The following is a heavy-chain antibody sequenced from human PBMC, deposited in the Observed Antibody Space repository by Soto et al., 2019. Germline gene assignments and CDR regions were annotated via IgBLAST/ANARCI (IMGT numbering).Heavy chain of an antibody. V-gene: IGHV1-18*01. D-gene: IGHD3-3*01. CDR1: GYTFTSYG. Sequence: GASVKVSWKASGYTFTSYGISWVRQAPGQGLEWMGWISAYNGNTNYAQKLQGRVTMTTDTSTSTAYMELRSLRSDDTAVYYCATVSDLEWLLGLDYWGQGTLVTVSS. CDR2: ISAYNGNT. CDR3: ATVSDLEWLLGLDY. J-gene: IGHJ4*02.